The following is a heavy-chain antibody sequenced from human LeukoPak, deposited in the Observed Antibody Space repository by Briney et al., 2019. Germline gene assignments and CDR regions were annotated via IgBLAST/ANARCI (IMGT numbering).Heavy chain of an antibody. CDR3: ASLRPYMLVGMDV. CDR2: ISSSSSYI. CDR1: GFTFSSYS. V-gene: IGHV3-21*01. D-gene: IGHD5/OR15-5a*01. Sequence: GGSLRLSCAASGFTFSSYSMNWVRQAPGKGLEWVSSISSSSSYIYYADSVKGRFTISRDNAKNSLYLQMNSLRAEDTAVYYCASLRPYMLVGMDVWGQGTMVTVSS. J-gene: IGHJ3*01.